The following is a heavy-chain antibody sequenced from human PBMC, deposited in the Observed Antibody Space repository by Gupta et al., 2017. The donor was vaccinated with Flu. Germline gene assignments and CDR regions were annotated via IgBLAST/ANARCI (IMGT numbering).Heavy chain of an antibody. J-gene: IGHJ5*02. CDR1: GGSISSGSYY. D-gene: IGHD3-10*01. CDR2: IYTSGST. Sequence: QVQLQESGPGLVKPSQTLSLTCTVSGGSISSGSYYWSWIRQPAGKGLEWIGRIYTSGSTNYNPSLKSRVTISVDTSKNQFSLKLSSVTAADTAVYYCARDLSVVRGSVVRPRWFDPWGQGTLVTVSS. CDR3: ARDLSVVRGSVVRPRWFDP. V-gene: IGHV4-61*02.